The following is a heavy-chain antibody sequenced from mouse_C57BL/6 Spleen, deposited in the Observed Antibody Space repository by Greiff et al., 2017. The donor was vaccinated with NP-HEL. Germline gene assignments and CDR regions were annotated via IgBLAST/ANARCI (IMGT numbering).Heavy chain of an antibody. Sequence: VQLKESGAELVRPGASVKLSCTASGFNIKDYYMHWVKQRPEQGLEWIGRIDPENGDTEYASKFQGKATITADTSSNTAYLQLSSLTSEDTAVYYCTLFTTVVATGAYWGQGTLVTVSA. CDR2: IDPENGDT. J-gene: IGHJ3*01. CDR1: GFNIKDYY. V-gene: IGHV14-1*01. CDR3: TLFTTVVATGAY. D-gene: IGHD1-1*01.